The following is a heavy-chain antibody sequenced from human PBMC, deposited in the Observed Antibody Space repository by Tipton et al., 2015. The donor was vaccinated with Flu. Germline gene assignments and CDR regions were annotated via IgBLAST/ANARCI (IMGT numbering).Heavy chain of an antibody. V-gene: IGHV3-74*01. CDR1: GFAFSGYW. CDR3: ARISRLYEDSASLAFGM. CDR2: INTDGSTT. J-gene: IGHJ3*02. D-gene: IGHD1-26*01. Sequence: SLRLSCAASGFAFSGYWMHWVRQVPGKGLVWLSRINTDGSTTNYADSVEGRFAISRDNAKKTLYLDMNSLRAEDAAVYYCARISRLYEDSASLAFGMWGQGTVVTVSS.